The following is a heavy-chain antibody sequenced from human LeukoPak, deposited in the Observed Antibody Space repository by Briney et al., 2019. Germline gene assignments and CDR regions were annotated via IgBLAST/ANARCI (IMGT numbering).Heavy chain of an antibody. Sequence: PSVKLSCTASGYTFTVDYIHFVRQAPGQGLEWMGWINPNSGGTNYAQKFQGRVTMTRDTSISTAYMELSRLTSDDPAVYYCARAPGDYGEHWGQGTLVTVSS. J-gene: IGHJ4*02. CDR3: ARAPGDYGEH. D-gene: IGHD4-17*01. CDR1: GYTFTVDY. CDR2: INPNSGGT. V-gene: IGHV1-2*02.